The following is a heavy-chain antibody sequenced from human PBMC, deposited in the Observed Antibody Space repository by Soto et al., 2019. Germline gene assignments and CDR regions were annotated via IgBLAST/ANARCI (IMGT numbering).Heavy chain of an antibody. CDR2: ISAYNGNT. CDR1: GYTFTSYG. V-gene: IGHV1-18*01. D-gene: IGHD3-10*01. J-gene: IGHJ6*02. CDR3: ARERGSLLWFGELSPYGMDV. Sequence: QVQLVQSGAEVKKPGASVKVSCKASGYTFTSYGISWVRQAPGQGLEWMGWISAYNGNTNYAQKLHGRVTMTTDTSTSTAYMELRSLRSDDTAVYYCARERGSLLWFGELSPYGMDVGGQGTTVTVSS.